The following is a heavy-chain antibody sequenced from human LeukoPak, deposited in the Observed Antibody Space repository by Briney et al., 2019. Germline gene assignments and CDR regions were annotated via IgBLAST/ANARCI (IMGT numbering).Heavy chain of an antibody. V-gene: IGHV1-2*06. D-gene: IGHD6-19*01. CDR1: GYTFTGYY. CDR2: INPNSGGT. CDR3: ARDAGGWYYYYYMDV. Sequence: ASVKVSCKASGYTFTGYYMHWVRQAPGQGLEWMERINPNSGGTNYAQKFQGRVTMTRDTSISTAYMELSRLRSDDTAVYYCARDAGGWYYYYYMDVWGKGTTVTVSS. J-gene: IGHJ6*03.